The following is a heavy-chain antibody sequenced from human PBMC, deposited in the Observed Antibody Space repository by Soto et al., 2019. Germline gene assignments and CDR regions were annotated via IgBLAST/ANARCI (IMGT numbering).Heavy chain of an antibody. D-gene: IGHD2-15*01. CDR2: LTWNGVTT. V-gene: IGHV3-20*04. Sequence: EVQLVESGGGVIWPGGSLRLSCAASGFTFDDFGLTWVRQAPGKGLEWVSGLTWNGVTTGYAGSVKGRFTISRDSAKNSLYLHMNNLRDVVTALYYCARDGGVVTVDAFDLWGQGTMVSVSS. CDR1: GFTFDDFG. J-gene: IGHJ3*01. CDR3: ARDGGVVTVDAFDL.